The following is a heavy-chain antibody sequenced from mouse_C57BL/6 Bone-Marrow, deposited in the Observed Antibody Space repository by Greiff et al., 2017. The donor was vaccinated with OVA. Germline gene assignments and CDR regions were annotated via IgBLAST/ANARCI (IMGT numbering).Heavy chain of an antibody. V-gene: IGHV5-6*01. J-gene: IGHJ3*01. D-gene: IGHD4-1*01. CDR1: GFTFSSYG. Sequence: EVQLVESGGDLVKPGGSLKLSCAASGFTFSSYGMSWVRQTPDKRLEWVATISSGGSYTYYPDSVKGRFTISRDNAKNTLYLQMSSLKSEDTAMYYCARHRSLGCFAYWGQGTLVTVSA. CDR2: ISSGGSYT. CDR3: ARHRSLGCFAY.